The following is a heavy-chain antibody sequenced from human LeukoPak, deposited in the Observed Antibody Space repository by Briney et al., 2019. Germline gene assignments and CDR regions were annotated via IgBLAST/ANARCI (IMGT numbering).Heavy chain of an antibody. V-gene: IGHV4-59*01. D-gene: IGHD5-12*01. CDR2: IYYSGST. CDR3: ARGVSSYDQTDFDI. J-gene: IGHJ3*02. CDR1: GGSISSYY. Sequence: NPSETLSLTCTVSGGSISSYYWSWIRQPPGKGLEWIGYIYYSGSTNYNPSLKSRVTISVDTSKNQFSLKLSSVTAADTAVYYCARGVSSYDQTDFDIWGQGTMVTVSS.